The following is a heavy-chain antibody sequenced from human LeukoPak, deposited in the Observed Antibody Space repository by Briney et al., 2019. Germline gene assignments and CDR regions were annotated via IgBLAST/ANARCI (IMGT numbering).Heavy chain of an antibody. CDR1: GFTFSSYS. D-gene: IGHD6-13*01. V-gene: IGHV3-21*01. J-gene: IGHJ6*03. CDR2: ISSGSSYI. CDR3: ARAEAAAGTLGEYYYYYYMDV. Sequence: PGGSLRLSCAASGFTFSSYSMNWVRQAPGKGLEWVSSISSGSSYIYYADSVKGRFTISRDNAKNSLYLQMNSLRAEDTAVYYCARAEAAAGTLGEYYYYYYMDVWGKGTTVTVSS.